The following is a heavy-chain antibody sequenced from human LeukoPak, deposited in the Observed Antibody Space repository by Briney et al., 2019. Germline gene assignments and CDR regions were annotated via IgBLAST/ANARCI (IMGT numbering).Heavy chain of an antibody. Sequence: ASVKVSCKASGYTFTSYGISWVRQAPGQGLEWMGWISAYNGNTNYAQKLQGRVTMTTDTSTSTACMELRSLRSDDTAVYYCASRRWYSSGWYDYWGQGTLVTVSS. V-gene: IGHV1-18*01. CDR2: ISAYNGNT. CDR1: GYTFTSYG. D-gene: IGHD6-19*01. CDR3: ASRRWYSSGWYDY. J-gene: IGHJ4*02.